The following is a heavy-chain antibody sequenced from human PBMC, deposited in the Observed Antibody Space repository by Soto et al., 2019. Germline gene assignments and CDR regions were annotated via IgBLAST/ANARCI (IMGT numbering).Heavy chain of an antibody. V-gene: IGHV3-7*01. J-gene: IGHJ4*02. CDR2: IKQDGSEK. CDR3: ARGWAFDY. CDR1: GFSFVTYW. D-gene: IGHD3-16*01. Sequence: WGSLRLSCAASGFSFVTYWMNCFRQAPVKWLEWVANIKQDGSEKYYVDPVKGRFTISRDNAKNSMDLQMNSLRAEDTAVYYCARGWAFDYWGRGTLVTVSS.